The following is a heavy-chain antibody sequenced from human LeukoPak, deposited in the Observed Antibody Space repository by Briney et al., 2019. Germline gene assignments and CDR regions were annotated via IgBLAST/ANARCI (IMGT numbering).Heavy chain of an antibody. CDR1: GFTFSSYG. Sequence: GGSLRLSCAASGFTFSSYGMHWVRQAPGKGLEWVANIKQDGSEKYYVDSVKGRFTISRDNAKNSLYLQMNSLRAEDTAVYYCARDRVPGRWGQGTLVTVSS. CDR3: ARDRVPGR. V-gene: IGHV3-7*01. J-gene: IGHJ4*02. CDR2: IKQDGSEK.